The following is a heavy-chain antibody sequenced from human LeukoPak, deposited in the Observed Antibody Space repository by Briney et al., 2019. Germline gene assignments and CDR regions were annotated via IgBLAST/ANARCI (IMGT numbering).Heavy chain of an antibody. J-gene: IGHJ2*01. CDR3: ARGYCSGGTCYGYFDL. V-gene: IGHV4-59*08. Sequence: SETLSLTCTVSGGSISSYYWSWIRQPPGKGLEWIGYIYYSGRTNYNPSLKRRVTTSVDTSKNQFSLKLSSVTAADTAVYYCARGYCSGGTCYGYFDLWGRGTLVTVSS. CDR2: IYYSGRT. D-gene: IGHD2-15*01. CDR1: GGSISSYY.